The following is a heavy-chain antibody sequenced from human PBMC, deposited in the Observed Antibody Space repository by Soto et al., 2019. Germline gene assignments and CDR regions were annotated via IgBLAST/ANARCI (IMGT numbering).Heavy chain of an antibody. J-gene: IGHJ4*02. D-gene: IGHD5-18*01. CDR1: GGSFSGYY. CDR3: ARHPGYGLYYFDD. Sequence: SETLSLTCAVYGGSFSGYYWSWIRQPPGKGLEWIGEINHSGSTNYNPSLKSRATISVDTSKNQFSLKLSSVTAADTAVYYCARHPGYGLYYFDDWGQGSLVTVSS. CDR2: INHSGST. V-gene: IGHV4-34*01.